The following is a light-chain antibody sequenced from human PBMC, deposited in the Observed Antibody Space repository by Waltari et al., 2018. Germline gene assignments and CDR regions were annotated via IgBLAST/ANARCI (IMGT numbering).Light chain of an antibody. CDR2: DAF. V-gene: IGKV3-15*01. CDR3: QQYNNWPWT. Sequence: EIVMTQSPATLSVSPGERVTFSCRASQSVSNKLAWYQQKPGRAPRLLIYDAFTRATDIPAKFSSSESGAEFTLTITSLQSEDFAVYYCQQYNNWPWTFGQGTKVEIK. CDR1: QSVSNK. J-gene: IGKJ1*01.